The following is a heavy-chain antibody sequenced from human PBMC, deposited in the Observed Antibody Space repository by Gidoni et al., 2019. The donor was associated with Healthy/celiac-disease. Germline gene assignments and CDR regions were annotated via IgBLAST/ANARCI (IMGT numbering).Heavy chain of an antibody. CDR2: IYYSGST. CDR1: GGSISSYY. V-gene: IGHV4-59*01. CDR3: ARDRRGHEDPEAFDI. J-gene: IGHJ3*02. Sequence: QVQLQESGPGLVKPSETLSLTCTVSGGSISSYYWSWLRQPPGKGLEWIGYIYYSGSTNYNPSLKSRVTISVDTSKNQFSLKLSSVTAADTAVYYCARDRRGHEDPEAFDIWGQGTMVTVSS. D-gene: IGHD2-15*01.